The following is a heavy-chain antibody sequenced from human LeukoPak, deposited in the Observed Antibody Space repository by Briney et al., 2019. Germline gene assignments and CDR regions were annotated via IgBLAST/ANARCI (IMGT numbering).Heavy chain of an antibody. CDR1: GGSISSGDYY. CDR2: IYYSGST. CDR3: ARDTSAGERDY. Sequence: SETLSLTCTVSGGSISSGDYYWSWIRQPPGKGLEWIGYIYYSGSTYYNPSLKSRVTISVDTSKNQFSLKLSSVTAADTAVYYCARDTSAGERDYWGQGTLVTVSS. D-gene: IGHD3-16*01. J-gene: IGHJ4*02. V-gene: IGHV4-30-4*01.